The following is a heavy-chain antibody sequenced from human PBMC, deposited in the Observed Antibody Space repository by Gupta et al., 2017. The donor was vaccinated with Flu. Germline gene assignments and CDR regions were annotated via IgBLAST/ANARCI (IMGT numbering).Heavy chain of an antibody. Sequence: EVQLVESGGGLIQTGGSLRLSCPASGYNVSNEYLSWVRQAPGKGLEWVSVIFSPGTKYYADSVEGRFTISRDNSKNTVYLQLNILSAEDTAVYYCARSKAAGPPNYYYYMGVWGRGTTVTVSS. CDR3: ARSKAAGPPNYYYYMGV. CDR1: GYNVSNEY. J-gene: IGHJ6*03. CDR2: IFSPGTK. D-gene: IGHD6-13*01. V-gene: IGHV3-53*01.